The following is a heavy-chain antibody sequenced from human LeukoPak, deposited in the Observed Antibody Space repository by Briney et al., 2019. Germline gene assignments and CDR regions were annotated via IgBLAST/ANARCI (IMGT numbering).Heavy chain of an antibody. CDR3: ARPPIFGVVNAKLGNWFDP. J-gene: IGHJ5*02. CDR2: IYYSGST. CDR1: GGSISSSSYY. D-gene: IGHD3-3*01. V-gene: IGHV4-39*01. Sequence: TSETLSLTCTVSGGSISSSSYYWGWIRQPPGKGLEWIGSIYYSGSTYYNPSLKSRVTISVDTSKNQFSLKLSSVTAADTAVYYYARPPIFGVVNAKLGNWFDPWGQGTLVTVSS.